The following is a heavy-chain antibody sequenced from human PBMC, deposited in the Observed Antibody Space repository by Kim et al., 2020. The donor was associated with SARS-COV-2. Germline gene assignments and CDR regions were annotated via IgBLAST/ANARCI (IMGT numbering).Heavy chain of an antibody. V-gene: IGHV4-31*03. J-gene: IGHJ6*02. CDR2: IYYSGST. Sequence: SETLSLTCTVSGGSISSGGYYWSWIRQHPGKGLEWIGYIYYSGSTYYNPSLKSRVTISVDTSKNQFSLKLSSVTAADTAVYYCARWEKFSYGLEGYYYYGMDVWGQGTTVTVSS. CDR3: ARWEKFSYGLEGYYYYGMDV. CDR1: GGSISSGGYY. D-gene: IGHD5-18*01.